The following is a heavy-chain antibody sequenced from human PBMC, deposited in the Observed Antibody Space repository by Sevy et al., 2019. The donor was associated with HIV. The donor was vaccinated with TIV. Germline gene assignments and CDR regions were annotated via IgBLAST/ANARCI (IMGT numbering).Heavy chain of an antibody. CDR2: ISYDGSNK. CDR3: AKFIAAAGTGGYYYYYGMDV. CDR1: GFTFSSYG. J-gene: IGHJ6*02. V-gene: IGHV3-30*18. Sequence: GGSLRLSCAASGFTFSSYGMHWVRQAPGKGLEWVAVISYDGSNKHYADSVKGRFTISRDNSKNTLYLQMNSLRAEDTAVYYCAKFIAAAGTGGYYYYYGMDVWGQGTTVTVSS. D-gene: IGHD6-13*01.